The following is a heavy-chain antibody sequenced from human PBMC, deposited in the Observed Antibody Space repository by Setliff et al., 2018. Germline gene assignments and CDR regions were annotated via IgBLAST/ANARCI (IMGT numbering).Heavy chain of an antibody. CDR1: NGSISSGNYF. Sequence: KTSETLSLTCTVSNGSISSGNYFWGWIRQAPGSGLEWIGSISYSGTPYYNASVESRVTISIDTSRNQFSLELRSVTVADTATYYCVRPGGTTVVARHFDYWGSGILVTVSS. CDR2: ISYSGTP. J-gene: IGHJ4*01. D-gene: IGHD2-15*01. V-gene: IGHV4-39*01. CDR3: VRPGGTTVVARHFDY.